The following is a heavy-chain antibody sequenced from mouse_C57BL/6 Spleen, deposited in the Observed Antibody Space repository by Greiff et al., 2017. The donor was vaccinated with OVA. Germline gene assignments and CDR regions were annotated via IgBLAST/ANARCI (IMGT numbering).Heavy chain of an antibody. V-gene: IGHV14-2*01. CDR3: ARRDYDGYYFGY. CDR1: GFNIKDYY. D-gene: IGHD2-4*01. CDR2: IDPEDGET. Sequence: VQLQQSGAELVKPGASVKLSCTASGFNIKDYYMHWVKQRPEQGLEWIGRIDPEDGETKYAPNFPGKATITADTSSNSAYLQLSSLTSEDTAVYYCARRDYDGYYFGYWGQGPTLTVSS. J-gene: IGHJ2*01.